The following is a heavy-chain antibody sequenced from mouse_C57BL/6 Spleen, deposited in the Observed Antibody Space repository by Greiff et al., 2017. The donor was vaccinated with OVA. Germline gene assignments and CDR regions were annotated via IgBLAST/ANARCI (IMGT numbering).Heavy chain of an antibody. CDR2: IHPNSGST. V-gene: IGHV1-64*01. Sequence: QVQLKQPGAELVKPGASVTLSCTASGYTFTSYWMHWVKQRPGQGLEWIGMIHPNSGSTNYNEKFKSKATLTVDTSSSTAYMQLSSLTSEDSAVYYCANSDYYGSRYGFAWFAYWGQGTLVTVSA. CDR3: ANSDYYGSRYGFAWFAY. J-gene: IGHJ3*01. D-gene: IGHD1-1*01. CDR1: GYTFTSYW.